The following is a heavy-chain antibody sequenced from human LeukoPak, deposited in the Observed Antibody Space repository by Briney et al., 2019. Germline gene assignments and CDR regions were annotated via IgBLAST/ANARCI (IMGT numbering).Heavy chain of an antibody. CDR2: IVPIFGTA. V-gene: IGHV1-69*13. Sequence: SVKVSCKASGGTFSSYAISWVRQAPGQGLEWMGGIVPIFGTANYAQEFQGRVTITADESTSTAYMELSSLRSEDTAVYYCARDSGYSYGVDYWGQGTLVTVSS. CDR3: ARDSGYSYGVDY. D-gene: IGHD5-18*01. CDR1: GGTFSSYA. J-gene: IGHJ4*02.